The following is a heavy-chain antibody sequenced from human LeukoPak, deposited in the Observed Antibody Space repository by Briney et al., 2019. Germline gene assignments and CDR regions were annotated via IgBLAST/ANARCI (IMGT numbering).Heavy chain of an antibody. D-gene: IGHD3-10*01. CDR2: ISYDGSNK. Sequence: GRSLRLSCAASGFTFSSYAMHWVRQAPGKGLEWVAVISYDGSNKYYADSVKDRFTISRDNSKNTLYLQMNSLRAEDTAVYYCAKTGGPWDWGQGTLVIVSS. V-gene: IGHV3-30-3*02. CDR1: GFTFSSYA. J-gene: IGHJ4*02. CDR3: AKTGGPWD.